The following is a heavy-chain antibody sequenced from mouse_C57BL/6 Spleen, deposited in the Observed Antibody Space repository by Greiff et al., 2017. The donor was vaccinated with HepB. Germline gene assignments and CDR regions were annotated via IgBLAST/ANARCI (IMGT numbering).Heavy chain of an antibody. V-gene: IGHV1-81*01. Sequence: QVQLQQSGAELARPGASVKLSCKASGYTFTSYGISWVKQRTGQGLEWIGEIYPRSGNTYYNEKFKGKATLAADKSSSTAYMELRSLTSEDSAVYFGARSDYYGSSYYFDYWGQGTTLTVSS. J-gene: IGHJ2*01. CDR3: ARSDYYGSSYYFDY. CDR1: GYTFTSYG. D-gene: IGHD1-1*01. CDR2: IYPRSGNT.